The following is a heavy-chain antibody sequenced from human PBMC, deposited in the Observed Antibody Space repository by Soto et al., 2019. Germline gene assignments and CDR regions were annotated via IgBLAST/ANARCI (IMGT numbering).Heavy chain of an antibody. D-gene: IGHD6-19*01. Sequence: ASVKVSCKASGYTSTSYGISWVRQAPGQGLEWMGWISAYNGNTNYAQKLQGRVTMTTDTSTSTAYMELRSLRSDDTAVYYCARVHRPPHSSGHVDYWGQGTLVTVSS. CDR2: ISAYNGNT. V-gene: IGHV1-18*01. J-gene: IGHJ4*02. CDR1: GYTSTSYG. CDR3: ARVHRPPHSSGHVDY.